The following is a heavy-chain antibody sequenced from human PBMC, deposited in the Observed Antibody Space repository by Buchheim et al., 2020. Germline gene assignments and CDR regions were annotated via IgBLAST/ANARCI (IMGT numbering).Heavy chain of an antibody. Sequence: QVQLVQSGAEVKKPGASVKVPCKASGYTFTSYYMHWVRQAPGQGLEWMGIINPSGGSTSYAQKFQGRVTMTRDTSTSTVYMELSSLRSEDTAVYYCARDVTMVRGVISGWFDPWGQGTL. CDR3: ARDVTMVRGVISGWFDP. D-gene: IGHD3-10*01. CDR1: GYTFTSYY. J-gene: IGHJ5*02. CDR2: INPSGGST. V-gene: IGHV1-46*03.